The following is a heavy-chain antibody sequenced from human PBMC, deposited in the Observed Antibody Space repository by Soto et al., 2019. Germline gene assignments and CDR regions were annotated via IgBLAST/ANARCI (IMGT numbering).Heavy chain of an antibody. J-gene: IGHJ5*02. CDR2: ISSSSSYI. D-gene: IGHD6-13*01. V-gene: IGHV3-21*01. Sequence: GGSLRLSCAASGFTFSSYSMNWVRQAPGKGLEWVSSISSSSSYIYYADSVKGRFTISRDNAKNSLYLQMNSLRAEDTAVYYCARHFGLFYSSSWNWFDPWGQGTLVTVSS. CDR1: GFTFSSYS. CDR3: ARHFGLFYSSSWNWFDP.